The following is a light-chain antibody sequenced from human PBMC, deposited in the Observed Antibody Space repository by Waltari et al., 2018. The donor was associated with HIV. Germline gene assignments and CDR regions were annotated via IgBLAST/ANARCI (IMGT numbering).Light chain of an antibody. CDR3: MQSIELPPWT. J-gene: IGKJ2*02. Sequence: IVMTQTPPSLSVAPGQPASITCKSSQSLLHSDGRTYLYWYLQRPGQPPHVLIYEVSNRFSGVPDRFSCSGSGTDFTLKISRVEAADAGVYYCMQSIELPPWTFGQGTKLEIK. CDR2: EVS. CDR1: QSLLHSDGRTY. V-gene: IGKV2D-29*01.